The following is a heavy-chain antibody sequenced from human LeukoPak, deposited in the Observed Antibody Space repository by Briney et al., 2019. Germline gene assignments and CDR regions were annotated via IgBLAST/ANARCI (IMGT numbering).Heavy chain of an antibody. CDR3: ARGLWDSSGYYLGGAFDI. CDR1: GYTFTSYD. Sequence: ASVKVSCKASGYTFTSYDINWVRQATGQGLEWMGRMNPNSGNTGYAQKFQGRVTMTRNTSISTAYMELSSLRSEDTAVYYCARGLWDSSGYYLGGAFDIWGQGTMITVSS. CDR2: MNPNSGNT. J-gene: IGHJ3*02. D-gene: IGHD3-22*01. V-gene: IGHV1-8*01.